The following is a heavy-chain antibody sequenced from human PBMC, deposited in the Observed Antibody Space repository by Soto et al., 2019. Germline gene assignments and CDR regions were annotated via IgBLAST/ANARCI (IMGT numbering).Heavy chain of an antibody. D-gene: IGHD3-10*01. Sequence: GVSLRLSCAASGFTFSSYAMHWVRQAPGKGLEWVAVISYDGSNKYYADSVKGRFTISRDNSKNTLHLQMNSLRAEDTAVYYCARGVITYGSGSPFYFDYWGQGTLVTVSS. CDR2: ISYDGSNK. J-gene: IGHJ4*02. CDR1: GFTFSSYA. CDR3: ARGVITYGSGSPFYFDY. V-gene: IGHV3-30-3*01.